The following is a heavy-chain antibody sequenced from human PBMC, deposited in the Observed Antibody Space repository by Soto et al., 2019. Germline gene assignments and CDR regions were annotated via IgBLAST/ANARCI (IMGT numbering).Heavy chain of an antibody. V-gene: IGHV4-39*01. Sequence: SETLSLTCTVSGGSISSSSYYWGWIRQPPGKGLEWIDSIYYSGSTYYNPSLKSRVTISVDTSKNQFSLKLSSVTAADTAVYYCARHNYGSGSTYFDYWGQGTLVTVS. D-gene: IGHD3-10*01. CDR2: IYYSGST. CDR1: GGSISSSSYY. CDR3: ARHNYGSGSTYFDY. J-gene: IGHJ4*02.